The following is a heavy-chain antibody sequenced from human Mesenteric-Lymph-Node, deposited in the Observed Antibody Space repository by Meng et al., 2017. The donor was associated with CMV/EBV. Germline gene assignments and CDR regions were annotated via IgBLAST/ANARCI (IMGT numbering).Heavy chain of an antibody. D-gene: IGHD1-26*01. CDR3: AKDRSPYSGIRGFDY. V-gene: IGHV3-23*01. Sequence: GESLKISCAASGFTFSTYAMSWVRQAPGKGLEWVSVVSASGASTFYADSVKGRFTISRDNSMNTLYLEMNSLRAEDTAVYYCAKDRSPYSGIRGFDYWGQGTLVTVSS. CDR1: GFTFSTYA. CDR2: VSASGAST. J-gene: IGHJ4*02.